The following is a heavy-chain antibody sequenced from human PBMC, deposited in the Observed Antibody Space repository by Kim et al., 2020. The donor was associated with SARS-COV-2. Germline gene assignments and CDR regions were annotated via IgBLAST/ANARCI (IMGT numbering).Heavy chain of an antibody. Sequence: GESLKISCKGSGYSFTNNWISWVRQMPGKGLEWMGRIDPSDSYTNYSPSFQGHVTISADKSISTAYLHWSSLKASDTAMYYCARLAEGLFCSGRSCNDYWGQGILVTVSS. CDR2: IDPSDSYT. J-gene: IGHJ4*02. D-gene: IGHD2-15*01. CDR1: GYSFTNNW. CDR3: ARLAEGLFCSGRSCNDY. V-gene: IGHV5-10-1*01.